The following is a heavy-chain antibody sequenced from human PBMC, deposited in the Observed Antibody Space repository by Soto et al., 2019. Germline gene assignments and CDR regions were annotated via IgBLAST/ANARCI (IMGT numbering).Heavy chain of an antibody. CDR2: IYYSGST. D-gene: IGHD2-15*01. Sequence: SETLSLTCTVSGGSIGSSSYYWGWIRQPPGKGLEWFGSIYYSGSTYYNPSLKSRVTISVDTSKNQFSLKLSSVTAADTAVYYCARLGYCSGGSCYYYYYYGMDVWGQGTTVTVSS. CDR1: GGSIGSSSYY. CDR3: ARLGYCSGGSCYYYYYYGMDV. J-gene: IGHJ6*02. V-gene: IGHV4-39*01.